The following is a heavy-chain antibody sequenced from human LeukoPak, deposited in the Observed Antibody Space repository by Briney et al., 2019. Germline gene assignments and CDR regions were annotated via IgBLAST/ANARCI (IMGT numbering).Heavy chain of an antibody. CDR3: ARHSHSNYVFWSGFWDY. Sequence: GESLQISCKGSGYSFTSYWIGWVRQMPGKGLEWMGIIYPGDSDTRYSPSFQGQVTISADKSISTAYLQWSSLKASDTAMYYCARHSHSNYVFWSGFWDYWGQGPLVTVSS. J-gene: IGHJ4*02. V-gene: IGHV5-51*01. D-gene: IGHD3-3*01. CDR1: GYSFTSYW. CDR2: IYPGDSDT.